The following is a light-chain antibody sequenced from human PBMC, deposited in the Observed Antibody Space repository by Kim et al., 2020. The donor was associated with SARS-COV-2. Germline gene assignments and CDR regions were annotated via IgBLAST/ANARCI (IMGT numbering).Light chain of an antibody. V-gene: IGKV3-11*01. CDR3: QQRSNWPPLT. J-gene: IGKJ4*01. CDR2: EAS. Sequence: SPGERATLSCRASQSVSSYLAWYQQKPGQAPRLLIFEASNRATGIPARFSGSGSGTDFTLTISSLEPEDFAVYYCQQRSNWPPLTFGGGTKVDIK. CDR1: QSVSSY.